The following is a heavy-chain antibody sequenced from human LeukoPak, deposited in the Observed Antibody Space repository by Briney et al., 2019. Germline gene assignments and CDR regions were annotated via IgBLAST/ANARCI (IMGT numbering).Heavy chain of an antibody. CDR2: INHSGST. Sequence: SETLSLTCAVYGGSFSGCYWSWIRQPPGKGLEWIGEINHSGSTNYNPSLKSRVTISVDTSKNQFSLKLSSVTAADTAVYYCARVDIVATIKGPYYYYGMDVWGQGTTVTVSS. CDR1: GGSFSGCY. J-gene: IGHJ6*02. CDR3: ARVDIVATIKGPYYYYGMDV. V-gene: IGHV4-34*01. D-gene: IGHD5-12*01.